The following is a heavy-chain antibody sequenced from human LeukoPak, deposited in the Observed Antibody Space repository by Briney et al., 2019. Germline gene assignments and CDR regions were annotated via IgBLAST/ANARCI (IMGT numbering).Heavy chain of an antibody. J-gene: IGHJ4*02. CDR3: ARGGDAAPFDF. D-gene: IGHD5-12*01. Sequence: SQTLSLTCTVSGGSISSGSYYWSWIRQPAGKGLEWIGRIYTSGSTNYNPSLKSRVTISGDTSKNQFSLKLNSVTAADTAVYYCARGGDAAPFDFWGQGTLVTVSS. CDR1: GGSISSGSYY. CDR2: IYTSGST. V-gene: IGHV4-61*02.